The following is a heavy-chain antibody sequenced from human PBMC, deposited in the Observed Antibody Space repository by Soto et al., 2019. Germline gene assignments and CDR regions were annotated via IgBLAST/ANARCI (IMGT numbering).Heavy chain of an antibody. J-gene: IGHJ4*02. CDR3: ARGAAAGF. V-gene: IGHV4-59*01. CDR1: GGSISSYY. Sequence: QVQLQESGPGLVKPSETLSLTCTVSGGSISSYYWSWIRQPPGKGLEWIGYIYYSGSTNYNPSLKSRVTISVDTSKNQFSLKLSSVTAADTAVYYCARGAAAGFWGQGTLVTVSS. CDR2: IYYSGST. D-gene: IGHD6-13*01.